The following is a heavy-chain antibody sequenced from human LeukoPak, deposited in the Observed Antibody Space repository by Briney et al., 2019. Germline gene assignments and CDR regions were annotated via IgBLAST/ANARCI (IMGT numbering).Heavy chain of an antibody. CDR1: GGSISSYY. D-gene: IGHD3-3*01. CDR2: IYYSGST. J-gene: IGHJ4*02. V-gene: IGHV4-59*01. CDR3: ASGADFWSGYFDY. Sequence: PSQKLSLTCTLSGGSISSYYWSWIRQPPGKGQDWIGYIYYSGSTDYNPSLKTRVTISVDTSKNQFSLKLSSVTAADTAVYYCASGADFWSGYFDYWGQGTLVTVSS.